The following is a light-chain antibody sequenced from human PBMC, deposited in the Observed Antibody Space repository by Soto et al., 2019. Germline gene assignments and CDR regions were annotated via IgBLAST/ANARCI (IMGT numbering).Light chain of an antibody. CDR2: DAS. Sequence: DIQMTQSPSTLSTSVGDRVTITCRASQTISGRLAWYQQKPGKAPKFLIYDASSLESVVPSRFSGSGSGTEFTLTISSLQPDDFATYYCQQYNNYPLTFGGGTKVEIK. CDR3: QQYNNYPLT. V-gene: IGKV1-5*01. CDR1: QTISGR. J-gene: IGKJ4*01.